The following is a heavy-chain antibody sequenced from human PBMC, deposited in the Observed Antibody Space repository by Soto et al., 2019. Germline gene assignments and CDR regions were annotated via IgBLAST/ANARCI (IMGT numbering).Heavy chain of an antibody. CDR1: GFTFSSYA. V-gene: IGHV3-33*01. CDR3: ARPQNYYDFWSGSTTPGDYYYGMDV. J-gene: IGHJ6*02. D-gene: IGHD3-3*01. Sequence: GGSLRLSCAPSGFTFSSYAIPWVRQAPGKGLEGVAVIGYDGSNKYYADSVKGRFTISRDNSKNTLYLQMNSLRAEDTAVYYCARPQNYYDFWSGSTTPGDYYYGMDVWGQGTTVTVSS. CDR2: IGYDGSNK.